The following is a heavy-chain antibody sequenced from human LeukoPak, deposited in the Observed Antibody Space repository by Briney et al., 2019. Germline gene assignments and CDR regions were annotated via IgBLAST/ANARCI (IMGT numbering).Heavy chain of an antibody. J-gene: IGHJ4*01. CDR3: ARDAQRGFDYSNSLKY. V-gene: IGHV3-33*01. Sequence: GGSLRLSCAASGFIFSHHGMHWVRQAPGQGLEWVAVIWSDGTNRFYADSVKGQFTISRDNSQNTVFLQMDSLRVKDTAIYYCARDAQRGFDYSNSLKYWGHGTLVTVSS. CDR1: GFIFSHHG. CDR2: IWSDGTNR. D-gene: IGHD4-11*01.